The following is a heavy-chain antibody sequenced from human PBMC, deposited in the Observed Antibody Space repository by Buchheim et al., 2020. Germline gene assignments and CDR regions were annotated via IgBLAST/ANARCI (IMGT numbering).Heavy chain of an antibody. V-gene: IGHV3-66*01. CDR3: ARDVGYCSGGSCYSEYYFDY. CDR2: IYSGGST. CDR1: GFTVSSNY. Sequence: EVQLVESGGGLVQPGGSLRLSCAASGFTVSSNYMSWVRQAPGKGLEWVSVIYSGGSTYYADSVKGKFPISRANSKNTLYFQMNSLRAEDTAVYYCARDVGYCSGGSCYSEYYFDYWGQGTL. D-gene: IGHD2-15*01. J-gene: IGHJ4*02.